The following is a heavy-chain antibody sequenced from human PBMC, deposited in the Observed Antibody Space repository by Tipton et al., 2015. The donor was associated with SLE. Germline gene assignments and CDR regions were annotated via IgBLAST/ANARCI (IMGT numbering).Heavy chain of an antibody. J-gene: IGHJ4*02. CDR1: GGSISSGGYY. CDR3: ARERIAAAGTFDY. CDR2: IYYSGST. D-gene: IGHD6-13*01. V-gene: IGHV4-31*03. Sequence: TLSLTCTVSGGSISSGGYYWSWIRQHPGKGLEWIGYIYYSGSTYYNPSLKSRVTISVDTSKNQFSLKLSSVTATDTAVYYCARERIAAAGTFDYWGQGTLVTVSS.